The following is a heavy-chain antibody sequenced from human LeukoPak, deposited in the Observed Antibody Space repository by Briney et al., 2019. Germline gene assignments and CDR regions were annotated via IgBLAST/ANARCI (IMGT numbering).Heavy chain of an antibody. CDR3: ARSYDYVWGTFH. CDR1: GYSISSGYY. CDR2: IYHSGST. Sequence: SETLSLTCTVSGYSISSGYYWGWIRQPPGKGLEWIGSIYHSGSTYYNPSLKSRVTISVDTSKNQFPLKLSSVTAADTAVYYCARSYDYVWGTFHWGQGTLVTVSS. J-gene: IGHJ4*02. V-gene: IGHV4-38-2*02. D-gene: IGHD3-16*01.